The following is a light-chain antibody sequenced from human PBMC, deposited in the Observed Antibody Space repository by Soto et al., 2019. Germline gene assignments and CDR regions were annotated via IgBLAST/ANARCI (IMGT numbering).Light chain of an antibody. CDR1: QTDRSN. CDR2: AAS. J-gene: IGKJ4*01. CDR3: QQYYDWPPLT. Sequence: EIVMTQSPATLSVSPGEGVTLSCRASQTDRSNLAWYLQKPGQAPRLLIYAASTRATGVPARFSGSGSETDFTLTISSLQSEDFAVYYCQQYYDWPPLTFGGGTRVEIK. V-gene: IGKV3-15*01.